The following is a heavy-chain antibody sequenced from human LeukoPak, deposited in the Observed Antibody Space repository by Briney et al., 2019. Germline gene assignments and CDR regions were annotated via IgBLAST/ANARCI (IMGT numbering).Heavy chain of an antibody. CDR1: GFTFDDYA. J-gene: IGHJ4*02. D-gene: IGHD6-19*01. V-gene: IGHV3-9*01. Sequence: GRSLRLSCAASGFTFDDYAMHWVRQVPGKGLEWVSTINWKSDIIGYADSVKGRFTISRDNAKNSLYLQMNSLRAEDTAVYYCARGGVVAGRFEYRGQGILVTVSS. CDR3: ARGGVVAGRFEY. CDR2: INWKSDII.